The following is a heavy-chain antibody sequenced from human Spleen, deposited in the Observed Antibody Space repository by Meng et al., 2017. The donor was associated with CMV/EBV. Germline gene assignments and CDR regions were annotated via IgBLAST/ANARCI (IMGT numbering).Heavy chain of an antibody. J-gene: IGHJ4*02. CDR2: IRWDGGTT. CDR1: GFTFDEYS. V-gene: IGHV3-43*01. D-gene: IGHD3-10*01. Sequence: GESLKISCAASGFTFDEYSVHWVRQGPGRGLEWVSLIRWDGGTTDYADSVKGRFTISRDNSKNSLYLEMNSLRTEDTALYYCVKDNRVGSAFDYWGQGTLVTVSS. CDR3: VKDNRVGSAFDY.